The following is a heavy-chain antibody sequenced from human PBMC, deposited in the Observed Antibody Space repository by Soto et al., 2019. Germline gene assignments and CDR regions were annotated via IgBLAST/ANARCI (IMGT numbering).Heavy chain of an antibody. CDR3: ARCLITGSHYSGGWYYFDS. CDR2: IYYSGST. D-gene: IGHD6-19*01. J-gene: IGHJ4*02. Sequence: SETLSLTCTVSGGSITSSSYYWGWIRQPPGKGLEWIGSIYYSGSTYYNPSLKSRVTISVHTSKNQFSLKLSSVTAADTAVYYCARCLITGSHYSGGWYYFDSWGQGTQVTAPQ. V-gene: IGHV4-39*01. CDR1: GGSITSSSYY.